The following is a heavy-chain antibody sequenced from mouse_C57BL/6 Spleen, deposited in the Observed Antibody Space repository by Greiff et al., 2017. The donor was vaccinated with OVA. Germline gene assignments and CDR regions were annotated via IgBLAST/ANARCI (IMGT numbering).Heavy chain of an antibody. D-gene: IGHD1-1*01. CDR3: ARLEYYGRSSDCYFDV. J-gene: IGHJ1*03. CDR1: GYAFSSSW. V-gene: IGHV1-82*01. Sequence: QVQLQQSGPELVKPGASVKISCKASGYAFSSSWMNWVKQRPGKGLEWIGRIYPGDGDTNYNGKFKGKATLTADKSYSTAYMQLSSLTSEDSAVYFCARLEYYGRSSDCYFDVWGTGTTVTVSS. CDR2: IYPGDGDT.